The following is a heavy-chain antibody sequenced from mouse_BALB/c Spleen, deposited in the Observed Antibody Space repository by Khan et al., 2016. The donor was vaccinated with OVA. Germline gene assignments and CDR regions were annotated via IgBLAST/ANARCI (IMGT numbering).Heavy chain of an antibody. D-gene: IGHD2-4*01. CDR3: ARSGDYDGDYFDY. CDR2: ISYSGSP. CDR1: GYSITSDYA. V-gene: IGHV3-2*02. Sequence: EVQLQESGPGLVKPSQSLSLTCTVTGYSITSDYAWNWIRQFPGNKLEWMGYISYSGSPSYNPSLKSRISIPRDTSKNQFFLQLNSVTTEDTATYYGARSGDYDGDYFDYWGQGTTLTVSS. J-gene: IGHJ2*01.